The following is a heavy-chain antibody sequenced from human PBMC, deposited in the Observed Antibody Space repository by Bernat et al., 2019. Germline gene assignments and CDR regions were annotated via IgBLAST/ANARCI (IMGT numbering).Heavy chain of an antibody. D-gene: IGHD6-19*01. Sequence: QVQLVQSGAEVTKPGASVKVSCKASGYTFTGYYMHWVRQAPGQGLEWMGWINPNRGGTNYAQKFQGWVTMTRDTTISTAYMELSRLRSDDTAVYYCARGSSGWYQALFDYWGQGTLVTVSS. CDR2: INPNRGGT. J-gene: IGHJ4*02. CDR1: GYTFTGYY. CDR3: ARGSSGWYQALFDY. V-gene: IGHV1-2*04.